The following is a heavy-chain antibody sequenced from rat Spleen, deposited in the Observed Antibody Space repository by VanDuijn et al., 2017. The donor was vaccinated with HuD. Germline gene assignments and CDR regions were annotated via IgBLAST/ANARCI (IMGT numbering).Heavy chain of an antibody. CDR3: ARHTTVGGYFDF. V-gene: IGHV5-29*01. CDR1: GFTFSDYG. D-gene: IGHD1-1*01. CDR2: ISYGDSSGHSGT. Sequence: EVQLVESGGGLVQPGRSLKLSCAASGFTFSDYGVAWVRQAPTTGLEWVATISYGDSSGHSGTYYRDSVKGRFTISRDNAKSTLYLQMDSLRSEDTATYYCARHTTVGGYFDFWGPGTMVTVSS. J-gene: IGHJ1*01.